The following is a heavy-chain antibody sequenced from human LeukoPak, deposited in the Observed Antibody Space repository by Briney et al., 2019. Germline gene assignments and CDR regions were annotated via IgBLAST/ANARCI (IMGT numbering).Heavy chain of an antibody. CDR3: AGRRVLDASFDY. CDR1: GFTFTSYA. Sequence: GGSLRLSCAASGFTFTSYAMSWVRQAPGKGLEWVSVIYSGDNTYYVESVKGRFTISRDNSKNTLFLQMNRLRAEDTAVYYCAGRRVLDASFDYWGQGTLVTVSS. D-gene: IGHD3-16*01. CDR2: IYSGDNT. V-gene: IGHV3-66*02. J-gene: IGHJ4*02.